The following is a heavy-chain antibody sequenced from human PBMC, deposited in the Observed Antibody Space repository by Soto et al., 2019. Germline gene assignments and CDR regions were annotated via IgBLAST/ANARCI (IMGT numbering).Heavy chain of an antibody. J-gene: IGHJ6*03. CDR3: ARGEIVVVPAAYYYYYYMDV. Sequence: QVQLQQWGAGLLKPSETLSLTCAVYGGSFSCYYWSWIRQPPGKGLEWIGEINHSGSTNYNPSLKSRVTISVDTSKNQFSLKLSSVTAADTAVYYCARGEIVVVPAAYYYYYYMDVWGKGTTVTVSS. CDR2: INHSGST. CDR1: GGSFSCYY. V-gene: IGHV4-34*01. D-gene: IGHD2-2*01.